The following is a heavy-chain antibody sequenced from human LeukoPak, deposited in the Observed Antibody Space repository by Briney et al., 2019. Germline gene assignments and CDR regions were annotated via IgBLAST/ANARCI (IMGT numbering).Heavy chain of an antibody. Sequence: PSETLSLTCTVSGGSISNGGYYWSWIRQPAGKGLEWIGRIYSSGGTNYNPSLKSRVTISVDTSKNQFSLKLNSVTAADTAVYYCARDQGRSSGWRHWGQGILVTVSS. D-gene: IGHD6-19*01. J-gene: IGHJ4*02. CDR1: GGSISNGGYY. CDR3: ARDQGRSSGWRH. CDR2: IYSSGGT. V-gene: IGHV4-61*02.